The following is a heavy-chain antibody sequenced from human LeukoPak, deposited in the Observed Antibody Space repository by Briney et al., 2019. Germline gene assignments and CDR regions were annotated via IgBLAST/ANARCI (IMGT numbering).Heavy chain of an antibody. J-gene: IGHJ1*01. D-gene: IGHD2-2*02. CDR3: ARQEARGVVVPAAIRAKRAEYFQH. V-gene: IGHV4-34*01. Sequence: SETLSLTCTVSGGSISSYYWSWIRQLPGKGLEWIGEINHSGSTNYNPSLKSRVTISVDTSKNQFSLKLSSVTAADTAVYYCARQEARGVVVPAAIRAKRAEYFQHWGQGTLVTVSS. CDR1: GGSISSYY. CDR2: INHSGST.